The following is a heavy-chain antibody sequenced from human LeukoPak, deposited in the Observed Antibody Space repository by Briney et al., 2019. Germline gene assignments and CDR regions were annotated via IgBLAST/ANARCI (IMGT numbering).Heavy chain of an antibody. CDR1: GGSISSGDYY. D-gene: IGHD5-12*01. CDR2: IYYSGST. CDR3: ARGVPDYSGYVANNWFDP. J-gene: IGHJ5*02. Sequence: SETLSLTCTVSGGSISSGDYYWSWIRQPPGKGLEWIGYIYYSGSTYYNPSLKSRVTISVDTSKNQFSLKLSSVTAADTAVYYCARGVPDYSGYVANNWFDPGGQGTLVTVSS. V-gene: IGHV4-30-4*01.